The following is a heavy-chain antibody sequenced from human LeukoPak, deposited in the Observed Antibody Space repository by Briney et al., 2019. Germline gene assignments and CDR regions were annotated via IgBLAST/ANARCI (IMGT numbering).Heavy chain of an antibody. CDR2: IYSGGST. Sequence: GGSLRLSCAASGFTVSSNYMSWVRQAPGKGLEWVSVIYSGGSTYYADSVKGRFTISRDNSKNTLYLQMNSLRAEDTAVYYCARACVGYCSGGSCYCYYYMDVWGKGTTVTISS. D-gene: IGHD2-15*01. J-gene: IGHJ6*03. V-gene: IGHV3-66*01. CDR1: GFTVSSNY. CDR3: ARACVGYCSGGSCYCYYYMDV.